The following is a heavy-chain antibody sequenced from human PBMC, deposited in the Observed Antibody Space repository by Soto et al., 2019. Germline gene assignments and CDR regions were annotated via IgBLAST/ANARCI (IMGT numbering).Heavy chain of an antibody. CDR3: ARDLHDYVSFRFDP. CDR1: GFPFSSYS. V-gene: IGHV3-21*01. D-gene: IGHD3-16*01. Sequence: GRSLRLSCTASGFPFSSYSMNWVRQAPGKGLEWVSSISRSSSYIYYADSVKGRFTISRDNAKNSLYLQMNSLRAEDTAVYYCARDLHDYVSFRFDPWGQGTLVTVSS. J-gene: IGHJ5*02. CDR2: ISRSSSYI.